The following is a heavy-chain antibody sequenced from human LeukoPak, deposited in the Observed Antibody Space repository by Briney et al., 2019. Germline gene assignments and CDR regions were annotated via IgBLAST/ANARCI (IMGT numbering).Heavy chain of an antibody. J-gene: IGHJ5*02. CDR3: ARGQSSVWGVNWFDP. Sequence: SETLSLTCAVSGGSISSSNWWSWVRQPPGKGLEWIGEIYHSGSTNYNPSLKSRVTISVDTSKNQFSLKLSSVTAADTAVYYCARGQSSVWGVNWFDPWGQGTLVTVSS. V-gene: IGHV4-4*02. D-gene: IGHD3-16*01. CDR2: IYHSGST. CDR1: GGSISSSNW.